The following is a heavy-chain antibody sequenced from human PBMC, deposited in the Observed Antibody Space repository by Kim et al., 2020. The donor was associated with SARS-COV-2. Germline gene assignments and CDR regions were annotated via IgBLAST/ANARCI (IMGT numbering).Heavy chain of an antibody. D-gene: IGHD6-19*01. CDR3: ARGQRSSGWVRIFDY. J-gene: IGHJ4*02. Sequence: DSVKGRFTISRDNSKNTLYLQMNSLRAEDTAVYYCARGQRSSGWVRIFDYWGQGTLVTVSS. V-gene: IGHV3-66*01.